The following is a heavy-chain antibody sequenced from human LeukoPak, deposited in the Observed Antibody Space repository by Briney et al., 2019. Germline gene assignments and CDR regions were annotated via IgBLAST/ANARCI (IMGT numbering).Heavy chain of an antibody. D-gene: IGHD3-10*01. J-gene: IGHJ4*02. V-gene: IGHV3-21*04. CDR3: AKDDAWLRFGE. CDR1: GFTFSSYS. Sequence: GGSLRLSCAASGFTFSSYSMHWVRQAPGKGLEWVSSISTSSSYIYYADSVKGRFTISRDNSKNTLYLEVMSPTAEDTAVYYCAKDDAWLRFGEWSQGTLVTVSS. CDR2: ISTSSSYI.